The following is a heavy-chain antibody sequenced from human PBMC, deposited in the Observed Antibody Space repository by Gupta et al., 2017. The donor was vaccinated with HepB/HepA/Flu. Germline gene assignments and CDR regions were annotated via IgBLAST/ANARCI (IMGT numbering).Heavy chain of an antibody. CDR3: ASSVYFDY. D-gene: IGHD3-10*01. J-gene: IGHJ4*02. Sequence: EVQLVESGGGLVQPGGSLRLSCAASGFTFSGFSMNWVRQAPGKGLEWVSSITSGSSSIYYADSVEGRFTISRDNAKNSLYLQMNSLRDEDTAVYYCASSVYFDYWGQGTLVTVSS. CDR2: ITSGSSSI. V-gene: IGHV3-48*02. CDR1: GFTFSGFS.